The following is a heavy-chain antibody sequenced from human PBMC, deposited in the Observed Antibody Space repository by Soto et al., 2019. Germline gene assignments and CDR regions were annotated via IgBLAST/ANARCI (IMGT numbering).Heavy chain of an antibody. Sequence: GGSLRLCCAASGVTFCSYGMHWVRQAPGKGLEWVAVISYDGSNKYYADSVKGRFTISRDNSKNTLYLQMNSLRAEDTAVYYCAKVFGDCCLDYWGQGTLVTVSS. CDR3: AKVFGDCCLDY. V-gene: IGHV3-30*18. CDR1: GVTFCSYG. J-gene: IGHJ4*02. CDR2: ISYDGSNK. D-gene: IGHD2-21*02.